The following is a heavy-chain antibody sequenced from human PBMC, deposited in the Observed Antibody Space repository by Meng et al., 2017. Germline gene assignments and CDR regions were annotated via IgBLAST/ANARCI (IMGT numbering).Heavy chain of an antibody. CDR3: ARGECSYDSGLHYYYGMDV. CDR1: GGSISSYY. D-gene: IGHD3-10*01. Sequence: SETLSLTCTVSGGSISSYYWSWIRQPPGKGLEWIGYIYYSGSTNYNPSLKSRVTISVDTSKNQFSLKLSSVTAADTAVYYCARGECSYDSGLHYYYGMDVWGQGTTVTVSS. J-gene: IGHJ6*02. CDR2: IYYSGST. V-gene: IGHV4-59*01.